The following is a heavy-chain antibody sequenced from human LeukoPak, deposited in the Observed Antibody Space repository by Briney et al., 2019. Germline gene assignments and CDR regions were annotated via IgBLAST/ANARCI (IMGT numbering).Heavy chain of an antibody. CDR3: ARQAALLLLMVIDY. CDR1: GGSISSSSYY. V-gene: IGHV4-39*01. CDR2: IYYSGST. J-gene: IGHJ4*02. D-gene: IGHD2-8*01. Sequence: SETLSLTRTVSGGSISSSSYYWGWIRQPPGKGLEWIGSIYYSGSTYYNPSLKSRVTISVDTSKNQFSLKLSSVTAADTAVYYCARQAALLLLMVIDYWGQGTLVTVSS.